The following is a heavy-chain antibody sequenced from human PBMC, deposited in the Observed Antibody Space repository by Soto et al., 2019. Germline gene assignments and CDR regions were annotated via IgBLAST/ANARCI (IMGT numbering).Heavy chain of an antibody. D-gene: IGHD3-22*01. CDR3: ARRGLYDSSGYFDY. CDR2: IYYSGST. V-gene: IGHV4-59*08. CDR1: GGSISSYY. J-gene: IGHJ4*02. Sequence: SETLSLTCTVSGGSISSYYWSWIRQPPGKGLEWIGYIYYSGSTNYNPSLKCRVTISVDTSKNQFSLKLSSVTAADTAVYYCARRGLYDSSGYFDYWGQGTLVTVSS.